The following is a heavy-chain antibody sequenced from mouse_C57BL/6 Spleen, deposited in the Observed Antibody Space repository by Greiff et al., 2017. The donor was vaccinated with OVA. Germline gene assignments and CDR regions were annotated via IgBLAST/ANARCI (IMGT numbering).Heavy chain of an antibody. D-gene: IGHD1-2*01. Sequence: EVQGVESGGDLVKPGGSLKLSCAASGFTFSSYGMSWVRQTPDKRLEWVATISSGGSYTYYPDNMKGRFTISRDNAKNTLYLQMSSLKSEDTAMYYCARHDTTALDYWGQGTTLTVSS. V-gene: IGHV5-6*01. CDR2: ISSGGSYT. CDR1: GFTFSSYG. CDR3: ARHDTTALDY. J-gene: IGHJ2*01.